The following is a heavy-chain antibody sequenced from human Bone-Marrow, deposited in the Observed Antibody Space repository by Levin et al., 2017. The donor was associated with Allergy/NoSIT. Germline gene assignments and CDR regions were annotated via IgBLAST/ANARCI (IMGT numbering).Heavy chain of an antibody. J-gene: IGHJ5*01. Sequence: PGGSLRLSCTASGFTFSSHGLHWVRQAPGKGLEWVALISSDATDEYYADSVKGRFTISRDNSKNTVYLQMHSLRAEDTAVYYCAKPRGSRLFVDSWGQGTLVTVSS. CDR1: GFTFSSHG. CDR3: AKPRGSRLFVDS. V-gene: IGHV3-30*18. D-gene: IGHD6-13*01. CDR2: ISSDATDE.